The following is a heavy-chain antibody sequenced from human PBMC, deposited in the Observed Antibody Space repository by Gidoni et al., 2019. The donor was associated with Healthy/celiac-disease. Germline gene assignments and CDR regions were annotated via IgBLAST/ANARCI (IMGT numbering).Heavy chain of an antibody. D-gene: IGHD6-13*01. J-gene: IGHJ4*02. V-gene: IGHV1-2*04. CDR3: ARGSSSWWGDDFDY. CDR1: GYTFTGYY. CDR2: INPNSGGT. Sequence: QVHLGQSGAEVKKPGASVKVSCKASGYTFTGYYMHWVRQATGQGLEWMGWINPNSGGTNYAQKFQGWVTMTRDTSISTAYMELSRLGSEDTAVYYCARGSSSWWGDDFDYWGQGTLVTVSS.